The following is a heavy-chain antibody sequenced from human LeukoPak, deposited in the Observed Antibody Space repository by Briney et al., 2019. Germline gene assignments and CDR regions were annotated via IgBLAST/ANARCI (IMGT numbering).Heavy chain of an antibody. V-gene: IGHV4-4*07. Sequence: SETLSLTCTISGGSISSYYWSWIRQPAGKGLEWIGRIYTSGSTNYNPSLKSRVTMSVDTSKNQFSLKLSSVTAADTAVYYCARERDVLLWFGEFIFDYWGQGTLVTVSS. CDR3: ARERDVLLWFGEFIFDY. D-gene: IGHD3-10*01. CDR2: IYTSGST. CDR1: GGSISSYY. J-gene: IGHJ4*02.